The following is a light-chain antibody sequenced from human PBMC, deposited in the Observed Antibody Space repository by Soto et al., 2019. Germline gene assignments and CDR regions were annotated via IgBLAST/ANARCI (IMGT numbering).Light chain of an antibody. V-gene: IGKV1-13*02. Sequence: IQLTQYPSSLSASVGDRVTITCRASPGISNTLTWYQQKPGKPPKLLIYDASSLESGVPSRFSGSGSGTDFTLTISSLQPEDFATYYCQQFNSYPLTFGGGTKVDIK. CDR2: DAS. CDR3: QQFNSYPLT. CDR1: PGISNT. J-gene: IGKJ4*01.